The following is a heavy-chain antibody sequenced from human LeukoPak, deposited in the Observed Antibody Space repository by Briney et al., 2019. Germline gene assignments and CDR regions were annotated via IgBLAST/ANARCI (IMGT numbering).Heavy chain of an antibody. CDR1: GGSISSSSYY. CDR3: AGILVVTATDYFQY. CDR2: IYYSGIT. J-gene: IGHJ4*02. V-gene: IGHV4-39*01. D-gene: IGHD2-21*02. Sequence: KPSETLSLTCTVSGGSISSSSYYWGWIRQPPGKGLEWIGSIYYSGITYYNPSLKSRVTISVDTSKNQLSLKLSSVTAADTAVYYCAGILVVTATDYFQYWGQGILVTVSS.